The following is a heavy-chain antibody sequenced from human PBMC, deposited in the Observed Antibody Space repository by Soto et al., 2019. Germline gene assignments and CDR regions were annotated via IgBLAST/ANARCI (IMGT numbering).Heavy chain of an antibody. Sequence: GASVKVSCKASGGTFSSYAISWVRQAPGQGLEWMGGIIPIFGTANYAQRFQGRVTITADESTSTAYMELSSLRSEDTAVYYCARDAIFGVVNAQDVWGQATTVTLSS. J-gene: IGHJ6*02. CDR2: IIPIFGTA. D-gene: IGHD3-3*01. CDR3: ARDAIFGVVNAQDV. CDR1: GGTFSSYA. V-gene: IGHV1-69*13.